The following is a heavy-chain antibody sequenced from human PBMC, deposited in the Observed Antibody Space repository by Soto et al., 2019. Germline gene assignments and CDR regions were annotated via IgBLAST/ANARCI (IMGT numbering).Heavy chain of an antibody. D-gene: IGHD2-2*01. CDR2: ISAYNGNT. J-gene: IGHJ4*02. CDR3: XXXRKYQLPFDY. CDR1: GYTFTSYG. V-gene: IGHV1-18*01. Sequence: QVQRVQSGAEVKKPGASVKVSCKASGYTFTSYGISWVQQAPGQGLEWMGWISAYNGNTNYAQKLQGRVTMTXXXAXXXXXXXXXXXXXXXXXXXXXXXXRKYQLPFDYWGQGTLVTVSS.